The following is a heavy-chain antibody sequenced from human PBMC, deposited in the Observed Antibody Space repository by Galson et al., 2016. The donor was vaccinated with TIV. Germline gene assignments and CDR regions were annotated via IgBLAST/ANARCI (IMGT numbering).Heavy chain of an antibody. V-gene: IGHV3-48*03. Sequence: SLRLSCAASGFTFSSYDMHWVRQAPGKGLEWVSYISSRGGTTHYADSVKGRLTITRDNAKNSMDLQMNSLRVEDTAIYYCARDNRAVLDAFDIWGQGTVVT. CDR1: GFTFSSYD. CDR2: ISSRGGTT. D-gene: IGHD3-10*01. CDR3: ARDNRAVLDAFDI. J-gene: IGHJ3*02.